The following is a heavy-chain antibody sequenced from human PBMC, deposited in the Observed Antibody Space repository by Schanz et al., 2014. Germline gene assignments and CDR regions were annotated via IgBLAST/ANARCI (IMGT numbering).Heavy chain of an antibody. CDR1: GFTFRSYG. D-gene: IGHD4-4*01. CDR2: ISYDGSSK. Sequence: QVQLVESGGGVVQPGRSLRLSCAASGFTFRSYGMHWVRQAPGKGLEWVALISYDGSSKNHADSVQGRFTISRDNSKNALYLQMDSLRAEDTALYYCAKDRQTTVNRVGYYYGMDVWGQGTTVTVSS. J-gene: IGHJ6*02. CDR3: AKDRQTTVNRVGYYYGMDV. V-gene: IGHV3-33*06.